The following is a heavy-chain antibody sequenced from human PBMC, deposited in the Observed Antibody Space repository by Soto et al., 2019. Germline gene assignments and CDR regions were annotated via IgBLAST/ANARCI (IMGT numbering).Heavy chain of an antibody. J-gene: IGHJ4*02. CDR1: GFTVGNNY. CDR2: IFSGGST. Sequence: EVQLVETGGGLIQPGGSLSLSCAASGFTVGNNYMSWVRQAPGKGLEWVSVIFSGGSTYYADSVQGRFTISRDNSKNTLYLQMNSLRAEDTAIYYCTRDLPGYGSSWPREWGQGTLVTVSS. V-gene: IGHV3-53*02. CDR3: TRDLPGYGSSWPRE. D-gene: IGHD6-13*01.